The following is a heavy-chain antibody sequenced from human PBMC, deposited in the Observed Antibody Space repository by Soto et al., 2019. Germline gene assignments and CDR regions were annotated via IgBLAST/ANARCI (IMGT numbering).Heavy chain of an antibody. CDR1: GFTFTSSA. J-gene: IGHJ4*02. CDR2: IVVGSGNK. D-gene: IGHD2-15*01. V-gene: IGHV1-58*01. Sequence: QMQLVQSGPEVKKPGTSVKVSCKASGFTFTSSAVQWVRQARGQRLEWIGWIVVGSGNKNYAQKFQERVTITRDMSTSTAYMELSRLRSEDTAVYYCAAMDCSGGSCYSAYFDYWGQGTLVTVSS. CDR3: AAMDCSGGSCYSAYFDY.